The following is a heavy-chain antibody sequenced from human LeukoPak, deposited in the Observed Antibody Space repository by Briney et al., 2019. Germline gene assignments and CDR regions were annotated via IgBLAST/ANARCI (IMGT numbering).Heavy chain of an antibody. V-gene: IGHV1-46*01. Sequence: ASVKVSCKASGFTFSGFYIQWVRQTPGQGLEWVGIINPTDGSTKFARKFQGRVTMTGDTSTSTVYTELSSLTSEDTAVYYCARDSLQTVYIWNDEGRKNWFDPWGQGTLVTVSS. CDR3: ARDSLQTVYIWNDEGRKNWFDP. D-gene: IGHD1-1*01. CDR1: GFTFSGFY. CDR2: INPTDGST. J-gene: IGHJ5*02.